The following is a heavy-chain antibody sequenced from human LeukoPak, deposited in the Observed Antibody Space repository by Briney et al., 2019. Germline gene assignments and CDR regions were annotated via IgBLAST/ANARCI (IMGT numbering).Heavy chain of an antibody. CDR1: GGTFSSYA. D-gene: IGHD3-22*01. CDR3: ARAFSYYDSSGYSDPIDY. CDR2: IIPIFGTA. Sequence: SVKVSCKASGGTFSSYAISWVRQAPGQGLEWMGRIIPIFGTANYAQEFQGRVTITTDESTSTAYMELSSLRSEDTAVYYCARAFSYYDSSGYSDPIDYWGQGTLVTVSS. V-gene: IGHV1-69*05. J-gene: IGHJ4*02.